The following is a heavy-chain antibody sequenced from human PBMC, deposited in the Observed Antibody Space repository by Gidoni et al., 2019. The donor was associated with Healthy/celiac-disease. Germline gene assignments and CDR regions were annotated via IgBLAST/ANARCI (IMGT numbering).Heavy chain of an antibody. D-gene: IGHD4-17*01. Sequence: QVQLQESGPGLVKPSQQQSLTCTVSGGSISSGGYYWRWIRQPPGKGLEWIGYIYYSGSTYYYPSLKSRVTISVDSSKHQFSLTLSSVTAADTAVYYCAPYREHYGDCEWWFDPLGQGTLVTVS. CDR1: GGSISSGGYY. CDR2: IYYSGST. CDR3: APYREHYGDCEWWFDP. J-gene: IGHJ5*02. V-gene: IGHV4-31*03.